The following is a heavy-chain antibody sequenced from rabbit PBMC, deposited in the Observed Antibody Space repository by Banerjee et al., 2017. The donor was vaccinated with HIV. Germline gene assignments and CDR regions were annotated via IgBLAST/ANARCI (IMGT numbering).Heavy chain of an antibody. CDR2: IDGGSSGVT. CDR3: ARDRNDADGLASVDL. Sequence: QEQLEESGGDLVNPGGTLTLTFTVSGFSLSNNDWMCWVRQAPGKGLEWIACIDGGSSGVTHYASWAKGRFTISKTSSTPVTLQMTSLTAADTATYFCARDRNDADGLASVDLWGPGALVSDS. V-gene: IGHV1S45*01. CDR1: GFSLSNNDW. J-gene: IGHJ4*01. D-gene: IGHD6-1*01.